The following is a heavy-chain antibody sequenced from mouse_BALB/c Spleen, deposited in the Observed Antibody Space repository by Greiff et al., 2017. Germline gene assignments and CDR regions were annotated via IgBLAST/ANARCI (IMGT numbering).Heavy chain of an antibody. CDR2: ISSGSSTI. D-gene: IGHD2-3*01. CDR1: GSTFSSFG. J-gene: IGHJ2*01. Sequence: DVKSVESGGGLVQPGGSRKFSCAASGSTFSSFGMHWVRQAPEKGLEWVAYISSGSSTIYYADTVKGRFTISRDNPKNTLFLQMTSLRSEDTAMYYCARLDGGYWGYWGQGSTLTVSS. CDR3: ARLDGGYWGY. V-gene: IGHV5-17*02.